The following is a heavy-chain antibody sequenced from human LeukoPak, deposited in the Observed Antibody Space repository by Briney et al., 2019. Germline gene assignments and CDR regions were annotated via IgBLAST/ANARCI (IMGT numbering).Heavy chain of an antibody. Sequence: GGSLRLSCAASGFTFSSYAMSWVRQAPGKGLEWVSAISGSGGSTYYADSVKGRFTIPRDNSKNTLYLQMNSLRAEDTAVYYCAKVATMIVVVIMRHAFDIWGQGTMVTVSS. J-gene: IGHJ3*02. CDR1: GFTFSSYA. CDR3: AKVATMIVVVIMRHAFDI. CDR2: ISGSGGST. D-gene: IGHD3-22*01. V-gene: IGHV3-23*01.